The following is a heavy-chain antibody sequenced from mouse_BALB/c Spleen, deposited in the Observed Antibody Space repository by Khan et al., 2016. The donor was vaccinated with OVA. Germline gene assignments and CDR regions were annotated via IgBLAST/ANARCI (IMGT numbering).Heavy chain of an antibody. J-gene: IGHJ2*01. Sequence: QVQLQQSGAELAKPGASVKMSCKASGYTFTSYWMHWIKQRPGQGLEWIGYINPTSGYTDYNQKFKDKATLTADKSSSTAYMQLNSLTSDDSAVYYCARDRFDYWGQGTTLTVSS. CDR3: ARDRFDY. CDR1: GYTFTSYW. CDR2: INPTSGYT. V-gene: IGHV1-7*01.